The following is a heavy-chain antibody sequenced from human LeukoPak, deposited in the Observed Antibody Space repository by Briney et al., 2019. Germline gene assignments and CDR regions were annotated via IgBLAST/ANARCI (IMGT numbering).Heavy chain of an antibody. CDR1: GGSISSGGYS. CDR3: ARDLDSSGYYPGAFDI. J-gene: IGHJ3*02. D-gene: IGHD3-22*01. Sequence: SQTLSLTCAVSGGSISSGGYSWSWIRQPPGKGLEWIGYIYHSGSTYYNPPLKSRVTISVDRSKNQFSLKLSSVTAADTAVYYCARDLDSSGYYPGAFDIWGQGTMVTVSS. CDR2: IYHSGST. V-gene: IGHV4-30-2*01.